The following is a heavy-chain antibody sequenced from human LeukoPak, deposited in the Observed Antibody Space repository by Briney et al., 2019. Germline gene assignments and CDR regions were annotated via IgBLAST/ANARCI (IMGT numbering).Heavy chain of an antibody. CDR3: ARTAGRWGYFDY. Sequence: SQTLSLTCAISGDSVFSNSAAENWLRQSPSRGLEWLGRTYYGSKWYNDYAVSVKSRITITPDTSKNQFSLQLNSVTPEDTAVYYCARTAGRWGYFDYWGQGTLVTVSS. V-gene: IGHV6-1*01. CDR2: TYYGSKWYN. D-gene: IGHD6-19*01. CDR1: GDSVFSNSAA. J-gene: IGHJ4*02.